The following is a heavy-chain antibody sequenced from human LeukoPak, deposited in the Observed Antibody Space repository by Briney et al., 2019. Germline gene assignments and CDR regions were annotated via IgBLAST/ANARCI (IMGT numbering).Heavy chain of an antibody. CDR1: GFTFSSDA. CDR2: ISYDGNNK. J-gene: IGHJ4*02. Sequence: QSGGSLRLSCAASGFTFSSDAMHWVRQVLGKGLEWVAIISYDGNNKYYADSVKGRFTISRDNSKNTLYLQMNSLRAEDTAVYYCARDKEGDWGQGTLVTVSS. CDR3: ARDKEGD. V-gene: IGHV3-30-3*01.